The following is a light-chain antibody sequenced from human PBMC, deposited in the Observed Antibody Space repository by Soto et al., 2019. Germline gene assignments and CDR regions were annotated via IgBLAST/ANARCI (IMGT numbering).Light chain of an antibody. V-gene: IGKV1-9*01. CDR3: QQLSTYPST. CDR2: DAS. CDR1: QSVSSN. Sequence: TQSPATLSVSPGERATLSCRASQSVSSNLAWYQQKPGEAPKLLIFDASTLQSGVPSRFSGSGSGTDFTLTISSLQAEDFATYYCQQLSTYPSTFGGGTKVDIK. J-gene: IGKJ4*01.